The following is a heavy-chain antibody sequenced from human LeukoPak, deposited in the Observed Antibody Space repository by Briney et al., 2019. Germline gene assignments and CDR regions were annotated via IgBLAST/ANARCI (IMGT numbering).Heavy chain of an antibody. V-gene: IGHV1-8*01. CDR3: ARGAPGSYCSGGSCPYFDY. CDR2: VNPNSGHT. Sequence: ASVKVSCKASGYTLTSYDINWVRQATGQGLEWMGWVNPNSGHTGYAQKFQGRVTVTRNTSISTAYMELSSLRSEDTAVYYCARGAPGSYCSGGSCPYFDYWGQGTLVSVSS. D-gene: IGHD2-15*01. CDR1: GYTLTSYD. J-gene: IGHJ4*02.